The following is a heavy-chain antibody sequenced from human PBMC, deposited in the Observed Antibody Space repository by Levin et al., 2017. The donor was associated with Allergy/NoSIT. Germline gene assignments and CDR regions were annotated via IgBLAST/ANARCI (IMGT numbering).Heavy chain of an antibody. CDR3: GKGFGYGGGGSYSSPEDFDS. D-gene: IGHD2-21*01. Sequence: GESLKISCKASGYRFTNYWIGWVRQMPGKGLEWMGIIYPFDSDTRYRPPFQGQVTLSVDKSITTAYLQWSSLKASGTAMYYCGKGFGYGGGGSYSSPEDFDSWGQGTLVTVSS. J-gene: IGHJ4*02. V-gene: IGHV5-51*01. CDR1: GYRFTNYW. CDR2: IYPFDSDT.